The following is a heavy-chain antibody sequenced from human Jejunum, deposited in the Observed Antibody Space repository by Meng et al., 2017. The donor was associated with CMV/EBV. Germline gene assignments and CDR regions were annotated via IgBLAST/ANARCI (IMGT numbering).Heavy chain of an antibody. D-gene: IGHD1-26*01. CDR2: ISGSGFGT. CDR1: GFPFRSFA. V-gene: IGHV3-23*01. Sequence: ASGFPFRSFAMGWVRQAPGKGLEWVSAISGSGFGTYYGDSVKGRFTISRDNSKNTLYLQMNSLSAEDTALYYCAKTPGRWETLDFWGQGTLVTVSS. J-gene: IGHJ4*02. CDR3: AKTPGRWETLDF.